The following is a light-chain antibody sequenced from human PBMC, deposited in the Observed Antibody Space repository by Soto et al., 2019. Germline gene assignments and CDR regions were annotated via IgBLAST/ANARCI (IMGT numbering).Light chain of an antibody. V-gene: IGKV3-15*01. CDR2: GAS. CDR3: KQYNNRPPWA. CDR1: QSVSSN. Sequence: EIRGTLTPSTLRRSRGESAALSCRASQSVSSNLAWYQQKPGQAPRLLIYGASTRATGIPARFSGSGSGTEFTLTISSLQSEDFAVYYSKQYNNRPPWACGQGTKVEI. J-gene: IGKJ1*01.